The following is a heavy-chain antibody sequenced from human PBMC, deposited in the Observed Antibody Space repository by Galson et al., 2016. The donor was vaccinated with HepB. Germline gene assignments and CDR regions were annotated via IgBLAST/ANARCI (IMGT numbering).Heavy chain of an antibody. CDR2: IFHSGTV. Sequence: SETLSLTCAVSGGSISSSDWWTWVRQPPGQGLEWIGQIFHSGTVNYTPSLASRVTISVDTSNNHFSLRLTSVTAADTALYYCARHYRGGPSDSWGQGTLVIVSS. CDR1: GGSISSSDW. V-gene: IGHV4-4*02. CDR3: ARHYRGGPSDS. D-gene: IGHD6-25*01. J-gene: IGHJ4*02.